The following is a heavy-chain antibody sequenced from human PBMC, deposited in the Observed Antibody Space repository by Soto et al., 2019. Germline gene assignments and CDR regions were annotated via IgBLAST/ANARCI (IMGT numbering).Heavy chain of an antibody. CDR2: ISAYNGNT. CDR1: GYTFTSYG. J-gene: IGHJ6*03. V-gene: IGHV1-18*01. Sequence: ASVKVSCKASGYTFTSYGISWVRQAPGQGLEWMGWISAYNGNTNYAQKLQGRVTMTTDTSTSTAYMELRSLRSDDKAVYYYAGGVTPYPTNYYYYMDVWGKGTTVTVSS. CDR3: AGGVTPYPTNYYYYMDV. D-gene: IGHD4-4*01.